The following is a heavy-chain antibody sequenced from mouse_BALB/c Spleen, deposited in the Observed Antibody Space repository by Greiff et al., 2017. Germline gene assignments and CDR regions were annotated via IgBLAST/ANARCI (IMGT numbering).Heavy chain of an antibody. Sequence: VQLQQSGAELVRPGSSVKISCKASGYAFSSYWMNWVKQRPGQGLEWIGQIYPGDGDTNYNGKFKGKATLTADKSSSTAYMQLSSLTSEDSAVYFCAIHYYGYWFAYWGQGTLVTVSA. V-gene: IGHV1-80*01. D-gene: IGHD1-2*01. CDR2: IYPGDGDT. CDR1: GYAFSSYW. J-gene: IGHJ3*01. CDR3: AIHYYGYWFAY.